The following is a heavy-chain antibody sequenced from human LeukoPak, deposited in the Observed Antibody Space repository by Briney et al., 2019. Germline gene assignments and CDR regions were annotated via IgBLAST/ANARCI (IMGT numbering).Heavy chain of an antibody. CDR3: ARDRTSISNTGRTYYYYGMDV. V-gene: IGHV3-30-3*01. D-gene: IGHD3-9*01. Sequence: GRSLRLSCAASGFTFSSYAMHWVRQAPGKGLEWVAAISYDGSNKYYADSVKGRFTISRDNSKNTLYLQMNSLRAEDTAVYYCARDRTSISNTGRTYYYYGMDVWGQGTTVTVSS. J-gene: IGHJ6*02. CDR1: GFTFSSYA. CDR2: ISYDGSNK.